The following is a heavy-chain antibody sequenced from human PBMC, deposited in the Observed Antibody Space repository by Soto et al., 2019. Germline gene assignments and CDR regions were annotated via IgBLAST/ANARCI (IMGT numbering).Heavy chain of an antibody. J-gene: IGHJ3*02. D-gene: IGHD6-19*01. CDR1: GGTFSSYA. CDR3: ARDREAVPGAFDI. V-gene: IGHV1-69*13. CDR2: IIPIFGTA. Sequence: ASVKVSCKASGGTFSSYAISWVRQAPGQGLEWMGGIIPIFGTANYAQKFQGRVTITADESTSTAYMELSSLRSEDTAVYYCARDREAVPGAFDIWGQGTMVTVSS.